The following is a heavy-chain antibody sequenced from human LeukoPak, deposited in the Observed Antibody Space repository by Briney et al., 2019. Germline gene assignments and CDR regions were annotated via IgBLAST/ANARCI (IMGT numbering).Heavy chain of an antibody. CDR1: GYTFTGYY. CDR2: INPNSGDT. Sequence: GASVKVSCKASGYTFTGYYMHWVRQAPGQGLEWMGWINPNSGDTNYAQKFRGRVTMTRDTSISTAYMELSSLRSDDTAVYYCSRDFGEPTGYYMDVWGKGTTVTVSS. D-gene: IGHD3-3*01. J-gene: IGHJ6*03. CDR3: SRDFGEPTGYYMDV. V-gene: IGHV1-2*02.